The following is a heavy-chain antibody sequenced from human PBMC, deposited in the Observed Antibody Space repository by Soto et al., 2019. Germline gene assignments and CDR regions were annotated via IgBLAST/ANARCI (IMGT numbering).Heavy chain of an antibody. D-gene: IGHD2-15*01. J-gene: IGHJ3*02. CDR3: ARSGGYCSGGSCSWSNAFDI. V-gene: IGHV1-46*03. Sequence: QVQLVQSGAEVKKPGASVKVSCKASGYTFTSYYMHWVRQAPGQGLEWMGIINPSGGSTSYAQKFQGRVTMTSDTSTSTVYMELSSLRSEDTAVYYCARSGGYCSGGSCSWSNAFDIWGQGTMVTVSS. CDR2: INPSGGST. CDR1: GYTFTSYY.